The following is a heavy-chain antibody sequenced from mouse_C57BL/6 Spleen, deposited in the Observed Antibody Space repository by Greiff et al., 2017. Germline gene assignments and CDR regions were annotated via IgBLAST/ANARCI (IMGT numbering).Heavy chain of an antibody. CDR3: AREGYDYDFPWFAY. Sequence: QVQLQQSGPELVKPGASVKISCKASGYAFSSSWMNWVKQRPGKGLEWIGRIYPGDGDTNYNGKFKGKATLTADKSSSTAYMQLSSLTSEDSAVYFCAREGYDYDFPWFAYWGQGTLVTVSA. CDR2: IYPGDGDT. J-gene: IGHJ3*01. D-gene: IGHD2-4*01. CDR1: GYAFSSSW. V-gene: IGHV1-82*01.